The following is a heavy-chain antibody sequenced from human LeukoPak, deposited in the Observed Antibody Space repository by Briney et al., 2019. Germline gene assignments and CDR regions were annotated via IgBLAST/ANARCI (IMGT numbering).Heavy chain of an antibody. CDR3: AKVATVTTNFDY. CDR2: ISSSSSYI. Sequence: GGSLRLSCAASGFTFSSYSMNWVRQAPGKGLEWVSSISSSSSYIYYADSVKGRFTISRDNAKNSLYLQMNSLRAEDTAVYYCAKVATVTTNFDYWGQGTLVTVSS. V-gene: IGHV3-21*01. J-gene: IGHJ4*02. D-gene: IGHD4-17*01. CDR1: GFTFSSYS.